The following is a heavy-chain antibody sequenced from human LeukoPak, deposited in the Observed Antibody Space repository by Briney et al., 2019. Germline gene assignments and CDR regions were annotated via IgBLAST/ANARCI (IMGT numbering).Heavy chain of an antibody. CDR2: ISGSGGST. CDR3: AKGSSGSYDY. D-gene: IGHD1-26*01. V-gene: IGHV3-23*01. CDR1: GFTFSNYA. J-gene: IGHJ4*02. Sequence: GRSLRLSCAASGFTFSNYAMSWVRQAPGKGLEWVSAISGSGGSTYYADSVKGRFTISRDNSKNTLYLQMNSLRAEDTAVYYCAKGSSGSYDYWGQGTLVTVSS.